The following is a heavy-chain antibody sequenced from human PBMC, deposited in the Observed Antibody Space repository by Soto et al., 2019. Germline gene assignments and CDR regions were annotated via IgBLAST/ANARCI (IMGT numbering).Heavy chain of an antibody. CDR2: MYWADDK. CDR1: GFSLITSGVG. CDR3: AHTMAPRIFDY. J-gene: IGHJ4*02. Sequence: QITLKEAGPTLVKPTQTLTLTCSFSGFSLITSGVGVGWIRQPPGKALEWLALMYWADDKGYSTSLKSRLTNTKDTAQNHVVLTMPNTDPADTATCYCAHTMAPRIFDYWGQGILVTVSS. V-gene: IGHV2-5*02.